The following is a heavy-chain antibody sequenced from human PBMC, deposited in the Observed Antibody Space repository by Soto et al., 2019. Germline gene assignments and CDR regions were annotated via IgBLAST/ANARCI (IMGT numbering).Heavy chain of an antibody. V-gene: IGHV3-30*18. CDR1: GFTFSSYG. Sequence: QVQLVESGGGVVQPGRSLRLSCAASGFTFSSYGMHWLRQAPGKGLEWVAIISYDGSNQYYADSVKGRFTISRDNSKNTLYLQMNSLRAEDTAVYYCAKALGELSPESYDHWGQGVLVTVSS. D-gene: IGHD3-16*02. CDR3: AKALGELSPESYDH. J-gene: IGHJ4*02. CDR2: ISYDGSNQ.